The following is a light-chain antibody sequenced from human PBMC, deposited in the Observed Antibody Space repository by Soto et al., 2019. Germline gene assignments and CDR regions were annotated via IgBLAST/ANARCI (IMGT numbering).Light chain of an antibody. CDR2: GAS. CDR1: QTVSSS. V-gene: IGKV3-20*01. J-gene: IGKJ1*01. Sequence: DMVLTQSPGTLSLSPGERATLSCRASQTVSSSLAWYQQKPGQAPRLLISGASSRAADTPDRFSGSGSGTDFTFTINRLEPEDVAVYYCQQYGGSPRTVGQGTNV. CDR3: QQYGGSPRT.